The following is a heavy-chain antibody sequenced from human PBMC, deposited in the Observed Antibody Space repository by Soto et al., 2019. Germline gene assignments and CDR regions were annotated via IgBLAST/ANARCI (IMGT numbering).Heavy chain of an antibody. D-gene: IGHD3-22*01. CDR2: ISGSGGTT. CDR3: AKDRYDSSGYFFNDY. Sequence: EVQLLESGGGLVQPGGSLRLSCAASGFTFSSYAMRWVRQAPGKGLEWVSTISGSGGTTYYADSVKGRFTISRDNSKNTLYLQMNSLRVEDTAVYYCAKDRYDSSGYFFNDYWGQGTLVTVSS. CDR1: GFTFSSYA. J-gene: IGHJ4*02. V-gene: IGHV3-23*01.